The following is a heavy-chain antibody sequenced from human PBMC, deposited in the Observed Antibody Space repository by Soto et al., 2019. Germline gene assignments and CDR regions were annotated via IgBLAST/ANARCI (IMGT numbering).Heavy chain of an antibody. J-gene: IGHJ5*02. V-gene: IGHV4-39*01. Sequence: QLQLQESGPRLVKPSETLSLICSVSGGSIRSGSNYWAWIRQPPGKGLDWIGTVYYNGNTYYNASLKSRVTISADTSKNQFSLKLSSVSAADTAVSYCVRQTIVRGVLSWFDPWGQGTLVTVSS. D-gene: IGHD3-10*01. CDR2: VYYNGNT. CDR3: VRQTIVRGVLSWFDP. CDR1: GGSIRSGSNY.